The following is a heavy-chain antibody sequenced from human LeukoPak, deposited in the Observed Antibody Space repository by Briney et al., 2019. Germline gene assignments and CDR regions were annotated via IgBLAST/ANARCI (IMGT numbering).Heavy chain of an antibody. CDR1: GFTFSSFA. CDR3: ARDPAKFWSGHDY. V-gene: IGHV3-23*01. J-gene: IGHJ4*02. Sequence: GGSLRLSCTASGFTFSSFAMSWVRQAPGKGLEWVSVISGSGGSTYYADSVKGRFTISRDNSKDTLYLQMNSLRAEDTAVYYCARDPAKFWSGHDYWGQGTLVTVSS. D-gene: IGHD3-3*01. CDR2: ISGSGGST.